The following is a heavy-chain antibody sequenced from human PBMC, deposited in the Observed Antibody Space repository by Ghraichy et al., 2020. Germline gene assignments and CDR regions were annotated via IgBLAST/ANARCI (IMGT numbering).Heavy chain of an antibody. CDR3: TTDPRRWGQGYYYYYMDV. CDR1: GFTFSNAW. CDR2: IKSKTDGGTT. J-gene: IGHJ6*03. D-gene: IGHD1-14*01. Sequence: GGSLRLSCAASGFTFSNAWMSWVRQAPGKGLEWVGRIKSKTDGGTTDYAAPVKGRFTLSRDDSKNTLYLQMNSLKTEDTAVYYCTTDPRRWGQGYYYYYMDVWGKGTTVTVSS. V-gene: IGHV3-15*01.